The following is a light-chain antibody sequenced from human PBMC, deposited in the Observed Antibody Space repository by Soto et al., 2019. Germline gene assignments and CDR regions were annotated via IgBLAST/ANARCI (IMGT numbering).Light chain of an antibody. Sequence: QSALAQPPSASGSPGQSVTISCTGTSSDVGDNYVSWYQQHLGKAPKLIIYEVTLRLSGVPDRFSGSKSGNTASLTVSGLQADDEADYYCSAYAGSNTFVFGTGTKLTVL. V-gene: IGLV2-8*01. CDR3: SAYAGSNTFV. J-gene: IGLJ1*01. CDR1: SSDVGDNY. CDR2: EVT.